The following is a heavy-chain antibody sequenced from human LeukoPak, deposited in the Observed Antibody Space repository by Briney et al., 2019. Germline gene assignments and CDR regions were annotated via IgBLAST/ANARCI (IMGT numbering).Heavy chain of an antibody. CDR2: IYYSGST. V-gene: IGHV4-39*07. J-gene: IGHJ6*03. CDR3: ARDRCSSTSCYHYYYYYYMDV. Sequence: SETLSLTCTVSGGSISSSSYYWGWIRQPPGKGLEWIGSIYYSGSTYYNPSLKSRVTISVDTSKNQFSLKLSSVTAADTAVYYCARDRCSSTSCYHYYYYYYMDVWGKGTTVTVSS. D-gene: IGHD2-2*01. CDR1: GGSISSSSYY.